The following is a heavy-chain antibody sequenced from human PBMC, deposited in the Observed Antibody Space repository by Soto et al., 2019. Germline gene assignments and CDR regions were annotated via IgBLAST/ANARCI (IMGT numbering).Heavy chain of an antibody. V-gene: IGHV3-30-3*01. CDR2: ISYDGDTQ. D-gene: IGHD3-16*01. CDR1: GFTFLAYS. CDR3: AREGWGALPLGDLLPYFDY. Sequence: GGSLRLSCAASGFTFLAYSMHWVRQAPGKGLEWVAIISYDGDTQFYADSVKGRFTISRDNSKSMLYLQMNSLRADDTAVYYCAREGWGALPLGDLLPYFDYWGQGTPVTVSS. J-gene: IGHJ4*02.